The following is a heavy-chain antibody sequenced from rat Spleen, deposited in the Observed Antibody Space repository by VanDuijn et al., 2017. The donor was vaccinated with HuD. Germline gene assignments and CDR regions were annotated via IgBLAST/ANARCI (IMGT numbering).Heavy chain of an antibody. J-gene: IGHJ3*01. D-gene: IGHD1-2*01. CDR2: ISYDGSST. CDR3: TRHDSSYISVDWFSY. Sequence: EVQLVESGGGLVQPGRSMKLSCAASGFTFSNYDMAWVRQAPTKGLEGVASISYDGSSTYYRDSVKGRFTISRDNAKSTLYLQMDSLRSEDTATYYCTRHDSSYISVDWFSYWGQGTLVTVSS. CDR1: GFTFSNYD. V-gene: IGHV5-25*01.